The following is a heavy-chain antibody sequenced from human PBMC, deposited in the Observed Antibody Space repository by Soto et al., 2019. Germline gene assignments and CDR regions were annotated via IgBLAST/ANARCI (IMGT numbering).Heavy chain of an antibody. CDR1: GFTFSDNL. Sequence: QVPLGQSGAGLKKPGASGNISCTASGFTFSDNLINWVRQGAGQGLEWRGWLNPATGNTRYSETFQGRVTISRHPAASIAYLELRGLETEDTALYFCSREIQRVASRANDASAVWGQWTMITVSS. D-gene: IGHD5-18*01. CDR3: SREIQRVASRANDASAV. J-gene: IGHJ3*01. CDR2: LNPATGNT. V-gene: IGHV1-3*01.